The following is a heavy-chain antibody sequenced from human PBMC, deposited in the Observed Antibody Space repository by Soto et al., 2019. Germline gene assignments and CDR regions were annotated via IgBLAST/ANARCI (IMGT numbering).Heavy chain of an antibody. Sequence: SETLSLTCTVSGGSISSSNYYWGWIRQAPGKGLEWIGSISYSGSTYYNPSLKSRVTISVDTSKNHFSLKLSSVTAADTAVYYCARGHGGITVFGAPGHFDYWGQGTLVTAPQ. CDR1: GGSISSSNYY. CDR3: ARGHGGITVFGAPGHFDY. CDR2: ISYSGST. D-gene: IGHD3-3*01. J-gene: IGHJ4*02. V-gene: IGHV4-39*02.